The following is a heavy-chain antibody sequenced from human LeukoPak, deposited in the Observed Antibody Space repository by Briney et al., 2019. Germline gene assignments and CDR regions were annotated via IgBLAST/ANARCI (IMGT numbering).Heavy chain of an antibody. CDR3: AREGSIVARTDY. CDR1: GFTVGSNY. J-gene: IGHJ4*02. D-gene: IGHD3-16*02. V-gene: IGHV3-30*03. Sequence: GGSLRLSCAASGFTVGSNYMSWVRQAPGRRLEWVAVISFDGNQEYYPDSVKGRFTISRDNSKNTLYLQMNGLKTEDTAVYYCAREGSIVARTDYWGQGALVIVSS. CDR2: ISFDGNQE.